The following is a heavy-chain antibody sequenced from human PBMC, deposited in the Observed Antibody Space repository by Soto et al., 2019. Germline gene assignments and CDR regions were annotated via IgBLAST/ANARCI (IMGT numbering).Heavy chain of an antibody. J-gene: IGHJ4*02. CDR2: IYYSGST. Sequence: QVQLQESGPGLVKPSQTLSLTCTVSGGSISSGGYYWRWIRQHPGKGLEWIGYIYYSGSTYYNPSLTSRVTISVDTSKNQFSLKLSSVTAADTAVYYCARGRTLDYILFDYWGQGTLVTVSS. V-gene: IGHV4-31*03. CDR1: GGSISSGGYY. CDR3: ARGRTLDYILFDY. D-gene: IGHD4-4*01.